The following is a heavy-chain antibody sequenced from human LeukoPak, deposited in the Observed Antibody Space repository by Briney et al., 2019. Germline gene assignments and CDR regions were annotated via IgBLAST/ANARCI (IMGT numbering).Heavy chain of an antibody. J-gene: IGHJ6*03. CDR3: AKVPEDLYSGSYYYYYMDV. CDR2: ISGSGGST. V-gene: IGHV3-23*01. CDR1: GFTFSSYA. D-gene: IGHD1-26*01. Sequence: GGSLRLSCAASGFTFSSYAMSWVRQAPGKGLEWVSAISGSGGSTYYADSVKGRFTISRDNSKNTLYLQMNSLRAEDTAVYYCAKVPEDLYSGSYYYYYMDVWGKGTTVTVSS.